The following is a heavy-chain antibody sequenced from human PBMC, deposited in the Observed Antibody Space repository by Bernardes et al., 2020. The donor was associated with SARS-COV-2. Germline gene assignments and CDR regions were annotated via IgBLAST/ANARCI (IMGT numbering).Heavy chain of an antibody. CDR2: ISGGGSTT. CDR1: GFTFSSYA. CDR3: ANLWKSCSGSSCDY. J-gene: IGHJ4*02. V-gene: IGHV3-23*01. D-gene: IGHD2-15*01. Sequence: GGSLRLSCAASGFTFSSYAMSWVRQAPGKGLEWVSSISGGGSTTFYADSVKGRFTISRDNSKNTLYLQMYSLRAEDTAVYYCANLWKSCSGSSCDYWGQGTLVTVSS.